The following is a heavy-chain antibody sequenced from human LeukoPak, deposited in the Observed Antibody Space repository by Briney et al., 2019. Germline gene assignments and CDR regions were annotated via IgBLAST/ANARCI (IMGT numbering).Heavy chain of an antibody. CDR1: GFTFSSYA. D-gene: IGHD5-24*01. CDR2: ISGRGDTI. V-gene: IGHV3-23*01. Sequence: GGSLRLSCAASGFTFSSYAMSWVRQAPGKGLEWVSAISGRGDTIFYADSLKGRFTVSRDNSKNTLYLQMNSLRAEDTAVYYCAKATMATTYFDYWGQGTLATVSS. CDR3: AKATMATTYFDY. J-gene: IGHJ4*02.